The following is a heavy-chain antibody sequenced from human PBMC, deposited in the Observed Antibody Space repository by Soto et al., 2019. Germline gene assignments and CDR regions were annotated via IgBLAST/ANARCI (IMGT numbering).Heavy chain of an antibody. CDR1: GFTYRSYD. V-gene: IGHV3-13*01. J-gene: IGHJ6*02. CDR3: TRASFGVGMDL. D-gene: IGHD3-10*01. CDR2: LGGAGAR. Sequence: LRLSCAAFGFTYRSYDMHWVRQVAGKGLEWVSSLGGAGAREYAESVKGRFVISRDNANSLYLQMDSLRAGDTAIYYCTRASFGVGMDLWGQGTPVTVSS.